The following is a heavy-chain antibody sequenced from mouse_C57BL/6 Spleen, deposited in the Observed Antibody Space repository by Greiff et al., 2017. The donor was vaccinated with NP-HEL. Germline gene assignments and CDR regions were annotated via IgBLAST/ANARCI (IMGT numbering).Heavy chain of an antibody. Sequence: EVKVVESGGGLVQPGGSLSLSCAASGFTFTDYYMSWVRQPPGKALEWLGFIRNKANGYTTEYSASVKGRFTISRDNSQSIRYLQMKALRAEDSATYYCARIYYYGSSYFDDWGQGTTLTVSS. CDR1: GFTFTDYY. CDR3: ARIYYYGSSYFDD. V-gene: IGHV7-3*01. CDR2: IRNKANGYTT. J-gene: IGHJ2*01. D-gene: IGHD1-1*01.